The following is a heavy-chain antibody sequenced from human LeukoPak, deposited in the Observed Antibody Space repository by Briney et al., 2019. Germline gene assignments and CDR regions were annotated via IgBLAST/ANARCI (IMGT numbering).Heavy chain of an antibody. D-gene: IGHD3-22*01. CDR2: ISSSSSYI. J-gene: IGHJ4*02. CDR3: TTGLYYYDSRGVGGYYFDY. Sequence: GGSLRLSCAASGFTLSSYTMNWVRQAPGKGLEWVSSISSSSSYIYYADSVKGRFTVSRDNARNSLYLQMNSLRAEDTAVYYCTTGLYYYDSRGVGGYYFDYWGQGTLVTVSS. CDR1: GFTLSSYT. V-gene: IGHV3-21*01.